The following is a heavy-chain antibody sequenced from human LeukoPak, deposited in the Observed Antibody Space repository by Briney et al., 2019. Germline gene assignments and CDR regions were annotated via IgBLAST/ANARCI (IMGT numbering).Heavy chain of an antibody. Sequence: RASVKVSCKASGYTFTSYYMHWVRQAPGQGLEWMGIINPSGGSTRYAQKFQDRVTMTRDTSTSTVYMELSSLRSEDTAMYYCARDRTHYYESVGYYSRWEYWGQGTLVTVSS. J-gene: IGHJ4*02. CDR1: GYTFTSYY. CDR3: ARDRTHYYESVGYYSRWEY. D-gene: IGHD3-22*01. V-gene: IGHV1-46*01. CDR2: INPSGGST.